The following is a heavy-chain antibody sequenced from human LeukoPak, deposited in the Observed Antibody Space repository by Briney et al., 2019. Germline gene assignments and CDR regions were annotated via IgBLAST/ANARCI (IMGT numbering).Heavy chain of an antibody. V-gene: IGHV1-2*06. CDR1: GYTFTGYY. CDR2: INPNSGGT. Sequence: ASVKVSCKASGYTFTGYYMHWVRQAPGQGLEWMGRINPNSGGTNYAQKFQGRVTMTRDTSISTAYMELSRLRSDDTAVYYWGRGDEIHNGGEDWFDPWGQGTLVTVSS. J-gene: IGHJ5*02. D-gene: IGHD3-16*01. CDR3: GRGDEIHNGGEDWFDP.